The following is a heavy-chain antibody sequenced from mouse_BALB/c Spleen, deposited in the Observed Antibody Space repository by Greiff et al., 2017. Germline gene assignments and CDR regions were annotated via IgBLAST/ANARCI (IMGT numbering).Heavy chain of an antibody. Sequence: QVQLKESGPELVKPGASVKMSCKASGYTFTDYVISWVKQRTGQGLEWIGEICPGSGSTYYNEKFNGKATLTADKSSNTAYMQLSSLTSEDSSVYFCARSPYGNYAMDYWGQGTSVTVSS. V-gene: IGHV1-77*01. CDR1: GYTFTDYV. D-gene: IGHD2-1*01. J-gene: IGHJ4*01. CDR2: ICPGSGST. CDR3: ARSPYGNYAMDY.